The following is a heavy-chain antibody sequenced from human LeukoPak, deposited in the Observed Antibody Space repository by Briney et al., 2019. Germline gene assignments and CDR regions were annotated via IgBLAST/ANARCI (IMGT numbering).Heavy chain of an antibody. V-gene: IGHV3-23*01. CDR2: ISGSGDNT. D-gene: IGHD3-22*01. CDR3: AKGSYYDSSGSFYFDY. J-gene: IGHJ4*02. Sequence: GGSLRLSCAASGFTFSSYAMSWVRQAPGQGLEWVSGISGSGDNTYYSDSVKGRFTISRDNSKNTLYVQVNSLGTEDTAAYYCAKGSYYDSSGSFYFDYWGQGTLVTVSS. CDR1: GFTFSSYA.